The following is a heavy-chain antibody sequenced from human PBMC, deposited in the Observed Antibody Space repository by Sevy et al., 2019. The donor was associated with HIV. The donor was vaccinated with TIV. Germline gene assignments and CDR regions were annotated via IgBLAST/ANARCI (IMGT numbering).Heavy chain of an antibody. CDR1: GFTFTRYW. Sequence: GGSLRLSCAASGFTFTRYWMSWVRQAPGKGLEWEANINEDGSEKYYVDSVKGRFTISRDNARKSLHLQMNSLRAEDTATYYCARDVAAGDFWGQGTLVTVSS. CDR2: INEDGSEK. V-gene: IGHV3-7*01. CDR3: ARDVAAGDF. J-gene: IGHJ4*02. D-gene: IGHD2-21*01.